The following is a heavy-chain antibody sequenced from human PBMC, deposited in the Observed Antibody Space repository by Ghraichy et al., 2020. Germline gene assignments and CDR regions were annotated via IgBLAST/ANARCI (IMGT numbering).Heavy chain of an antibody. Sequence: SVKVSCKASGGTFSSYAISWVRQAPGQGLEWMGGIIPIFGTANYAQKFQGRVTITADESTSTAYMELSSLRSEDTAVYYCAGSKGFGESRYYGMDVWGQGTTVTVSS. D-gene: IGHD3-10*01. J-gene: IGHJ6*02. CDR2: IIPIFGTA. V-gene: IGHV1-69*13. CDR1: GGTFSSYA. CDR3: AGSKGFGESRYYGMDV.